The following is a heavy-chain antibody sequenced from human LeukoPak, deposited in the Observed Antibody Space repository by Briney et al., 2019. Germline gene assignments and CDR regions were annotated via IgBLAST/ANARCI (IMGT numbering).Heavy chain of an antibody. J-gene: IGHJ6*03. CDR2: FYTSANT. CDR1: GDSVSGYY. V-gene: IGHV4-4*09. D-gene: IGHD3-22*01. Sequence: SETLSLTCTVSGDSVSGYYGSWIRQPPGKGLEWIGYFYTSANTDYNPSLKSRVTMSVDTSKNQFSLKLSSVTAADTAVYYCARGLRDEERHYGYYYMDVWGKGTTVTVSS. CDR3: ARGLRDEERHYGYYYMDV.